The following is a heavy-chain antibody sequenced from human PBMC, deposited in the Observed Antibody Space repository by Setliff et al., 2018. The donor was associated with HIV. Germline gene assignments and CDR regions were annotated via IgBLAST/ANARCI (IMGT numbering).Heavy chain of an antibody. CDR3: ATYSSSWPDY. V-gene: IGHV4-39*01. J-gene: IGHJ4*02. CDR2: IFYSGST. D-gene: IGHD6-13*01. CDR1: GGSISSRAYY. Sequence: SETLSLTCTVSGGSISSRAYYWGWIRQPPGKGLEWIGSIFYSGSTYYNPSLKSRVTISVDTSKNQFSLKLSSVTAADTAVYYCATYSSSWPDYWGQGTLVTVSS.